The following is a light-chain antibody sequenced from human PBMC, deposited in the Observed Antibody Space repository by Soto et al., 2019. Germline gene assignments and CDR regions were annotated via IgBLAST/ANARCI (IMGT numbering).Light chain of an antibody. V-gene: IGKV3-20*01. CDR2: GAS. J-gene: IGKJ3*01. CDR1: ESVNRVY. CDR3: QQYATPPFT. Sequence: EIVLAQSPDTLSLSPGERATLSCRASESVNRVYLAWYQHKPGQAPRLLIFGASERATGIPDRFSGSGSGTDFTLTISRLEPEDFAVYYCQQYATPPFTFGPGTKVDIK.